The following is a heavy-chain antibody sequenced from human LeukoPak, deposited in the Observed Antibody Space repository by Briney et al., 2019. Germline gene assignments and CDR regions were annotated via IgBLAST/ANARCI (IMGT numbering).Heavy chain of an antibody. CDR1: GYTFTGYY. CDR3: ARFVAAGYKFDY. Sequence: ASVKASCKASGYTFTGYYMHWVRQAPGQGLEWMGWINPNSGGTNYAQKFQGRVTMTRDTSISTAYMELSRLRSDDTAVYYCARFVAAGYKFDYWGQGTLVTVSS. J-gene: IGHJ4*02. CDR2: INPNSGGT. V-gene: IGHV1-2*02. D-gene: IGHD5-24*01.